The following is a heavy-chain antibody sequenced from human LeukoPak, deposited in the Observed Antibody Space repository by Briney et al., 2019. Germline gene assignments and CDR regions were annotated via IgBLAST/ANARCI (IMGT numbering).Heavy chain of an antibody. CDR1: GGSFSGYY. CDR3: ARTRRVVRGVIVYWFDP. J-gene: IGHJ5*02. V-gene: IGHV4-34*01. Sequence: SETLSLTCAVYGGSFSGYYWSWIRQPPGKGLEWIGEINHSGSTNYNPSLKSRVAITVDTSKNQFSLKLSSGTAADTAVYYCARTRRVVRGVIVYWFDPWGQGTLVTVSS. CDR2: INHSGST. D-gene: IGHD3-10*01.